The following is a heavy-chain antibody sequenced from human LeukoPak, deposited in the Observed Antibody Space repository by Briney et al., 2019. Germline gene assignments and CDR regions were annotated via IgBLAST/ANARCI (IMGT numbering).Heavy chain of an antibody. CDR2: MNHNRGNT. Sequence: GASVKVSCKASGYTFTSYDINWVRQATGQGLEWMGWMNHNRGNTGYAQKFQGRVTITRNTSISTAYTELSSLRSEDTAVYYCARGNPYYDFWSGHYYCYYYMDVWGKGTTVTVSS. D-gene: IGHD3-3*01. V-gene: IGHV1-8*03. CDR3: ARGNPYYDFWSGHYYCYYYMDV. CDR1: GYTFTSYD. J-gene: IGHJ6*03.